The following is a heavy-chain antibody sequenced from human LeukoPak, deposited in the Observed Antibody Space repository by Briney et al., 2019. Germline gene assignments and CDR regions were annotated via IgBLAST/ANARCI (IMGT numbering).Heavy chain of an antibody. CDR1: GGSISSISYY. J-gene: IGHJ4*02. V-gene: IGHV4-39*01. CDR3: ARRLVAGVRDY. D-gene: IGHD6-19*01. CDR2: IYYSGST. Sequence: KTSETLSLTCTVSGGSISSISYYWGWIRQPPGKGLEWIGSIYYSGSTYYNPSLKSRVTISVDTSKNRFSLKLSSVTAADTAVYYCARRLVAGVRDYWGQGTLVTVSS.